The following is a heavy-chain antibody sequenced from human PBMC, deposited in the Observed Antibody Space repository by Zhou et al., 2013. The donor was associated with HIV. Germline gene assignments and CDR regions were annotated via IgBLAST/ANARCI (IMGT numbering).Heavy chain of an antibody. CDR2: INPNSGGT. Sequence: QVQLVQSGAEVKKPGASVKVSCKASGYTFTGYYMHWVRQAPGQGLEWMGWINPNSGGTNYAQKFQGRVTMTRDTSISTAYMVLSRLRSDDTAVYYCARGRPLRSNTMVPYNWFDPWGQGTLVTVSS. J-gene: IGHJ5*02. D-gene: IGHD3-10*01. CDR1: GYTFTGYY. CDR3: ARGRPLRSNTMVPYNWFDP. V-gene: IGHV1-2*02.